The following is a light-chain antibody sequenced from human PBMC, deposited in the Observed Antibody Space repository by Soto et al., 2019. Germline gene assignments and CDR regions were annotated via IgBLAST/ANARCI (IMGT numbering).Light chain of an antibody. Sequence: DIQMTQSPSSLSASVEDRVIITCRASQSISNHLNWYQQKPGKAPKLLIFAASSLQSGVPSRFSVSRSGPDFTLTISXLQPEDFATYYCQQSYSSPPTFGQGT. J-gene: IGKJ1*01. CDR1: QSISNH. V-gene: IGKV1-39*01. CDR3: QQSYSSPPT. CDR2: AAS.